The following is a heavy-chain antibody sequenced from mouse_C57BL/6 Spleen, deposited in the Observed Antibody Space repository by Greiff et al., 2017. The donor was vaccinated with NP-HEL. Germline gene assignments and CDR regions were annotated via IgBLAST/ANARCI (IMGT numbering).Heavy chain of an antibody. CDR3: ACSSYDWYFDV. CDR1: GYTFTSYW. Sequence: QVQLQQPGAELVMPGASVKLSCKASGYTFTSYWMHWVKQRPGQGLEWIGEIDPSDSYTNYNQKFKGKSTLTVDKSSSTAYMQLSSLTSEDSAVYYCACSSYDWYFDVWGTGTTVTVSS. CDR2: IDPSDSYT. D-gene: IGHD1-1*01. J-gene: IGHJ1*03. V-gene: IGHV1-69*01.